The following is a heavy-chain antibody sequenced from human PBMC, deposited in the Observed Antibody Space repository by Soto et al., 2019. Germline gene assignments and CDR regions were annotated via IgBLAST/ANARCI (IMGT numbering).Heavy chain of an antibody. V-gene: IGHV4-31*03. Sequence: QVQLQESGPGLVKPSQTLSLTCTVSGGSISSAGYYWTWIRQQPGKGLEWIGYIYYSGSTYYNPSLKSRVTISVDPSKNQFALKLGSVTAAETSVYYCAREVVVPADPFYYYGMDVGGQGTTVTVSS. D-gene: IGHD2-2*01. J-gene: IGHJ6*02. CDR1: GGSISSAGYY. CDR2: IYYSGST. CDR3: AREVVVPADPFYYYGMDV.